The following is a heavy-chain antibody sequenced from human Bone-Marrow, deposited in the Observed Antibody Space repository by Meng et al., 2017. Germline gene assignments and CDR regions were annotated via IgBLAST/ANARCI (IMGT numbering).Heavy chain of an antibody. CDR2: TSYDGNKK. J-gene: IGHJ4*02. V-gene: IGHV3-33*05. D-gene: IGHD3-10*01. CDR1: GFTPRSYG. Sequence: QVQLVESGGGVVQPGTSLRLSCAASGFTPRSYGMQWVRQAPGKGLAWVAVTSYDGNKKYYADSVKGRVTISRDDSRNTLYLQMNSLRVEDTAVYFCARDGWVSSRYDYWGQGILVTVSS. CDR3: ARDGWVSSRYDY.